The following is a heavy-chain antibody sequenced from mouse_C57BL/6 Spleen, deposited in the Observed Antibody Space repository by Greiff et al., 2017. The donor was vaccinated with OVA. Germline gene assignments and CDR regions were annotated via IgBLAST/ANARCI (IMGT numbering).Heavy chain of an antibody. Sequence: QVQLQQPGAELVRPGSSVKLSCKASGYTFTSYWMDWVKQRPGQGLEWIGNIYPSDSETHYNQKFKDKATLTVDKSSSTAYMQLSSLTSEDSAFYYCAREDGNYDYAMDYWDQGTSVTVSS. CDR3: AREDGNYDYAMDY. CDR1: GYTFTSYW. CDR2: IYPSDSET. V-gene: IGHV1-61*01. D-gene: IGHD2-1*01. J-gene: IGHJ4*01.